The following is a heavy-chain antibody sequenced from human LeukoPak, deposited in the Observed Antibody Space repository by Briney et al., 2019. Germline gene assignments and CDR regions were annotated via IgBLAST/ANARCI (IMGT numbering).Heavy chain of an antibody. D-gene: IGHD3-10*01. CDR3: AKDLDRVNRYYFDY. CDR1: GFTFSNYG. CDR2: IRYDGSNK. J-gene: IGHJ4*02. Sequence: QAGGSLRLSCEASGFTFSNYGMHWVRQAPGKGLEWVAFIRYDGSNKYYADSVKGRFTISRDNSNNTLYMQMNSLRPEDTALYYCAKDLDRVNRYYFDYWGQGTLVTVSS. V-gene: IGHV3-30*02.